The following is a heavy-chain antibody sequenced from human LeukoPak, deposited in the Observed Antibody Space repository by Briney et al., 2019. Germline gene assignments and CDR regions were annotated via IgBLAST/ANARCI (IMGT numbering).Heavy chain of an antibody. V-gene: IGHV3-23*01. Sequence: PGGSLRLSCAASGFTFSSYAMSWVREAPGKGLEWVSAISGSGGSTYYADSVKGRFTISRDNSKNTLYLQMHSLRAEDTAVYYCAKDGNWVYYYGMDVWGQGTTVTVSS. CDR3: AKDGNWVYYYGMDV. CDR2: ISGSGGST. J-gene: IGHJ6*02. CDR1: GFTFSSYA. D-gene: IGHD4-23*01.